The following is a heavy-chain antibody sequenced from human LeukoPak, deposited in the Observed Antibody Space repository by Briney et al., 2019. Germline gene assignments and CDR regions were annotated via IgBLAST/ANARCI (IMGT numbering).Heavy chain of an antibody. CDR1: GFTFDDYA. V-gene: IGHV3-9*01. CDR2: ISWNSGSI. J-gene: IGHJ4*02. Sequence: PGGSLRLSCAASGFTFDDYAMHWVWQAPGKGLEWVSGISWNSGSIGYADSVKGRFTISRDNAKNSLYLQMNSLRAEDTALYYCAKDKGTYYCDSSGYSLYFDYWGQGTLVTVSS. CDR3: AKDKGTYYCDSSGYSLYFDY. D-gene: IGHD3-22*01.